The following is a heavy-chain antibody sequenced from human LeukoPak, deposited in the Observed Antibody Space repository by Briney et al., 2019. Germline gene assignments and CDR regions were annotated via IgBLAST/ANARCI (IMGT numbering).Heavy chain of an antibody. J-gene: IGHJ4*02. CDR1: GFTVSSNN. V-gene: IGHV3-53*01. Sequence: GGSLRLSCAASGFTVSSNNMSWVRQAPGKGLEWVSVIYSGGSTYYADSVKGRFTISRDNSKNTLYLQMNSLRAEDTAVYYCARGPGGRYYYDSSGYPIVYWGQGTLVTVSS. CDR2: IYSGGST. D-gene: IGHD3-22*01. CDR3: ARGPGGRYYYDSSGYPIVY.